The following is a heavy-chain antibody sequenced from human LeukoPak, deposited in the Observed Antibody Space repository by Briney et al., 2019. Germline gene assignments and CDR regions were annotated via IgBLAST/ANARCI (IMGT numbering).Heavy chain of an antibody. J-gene: IGHJ4*02. D-gene: IGHD2/OR15-2a*01. Sequence: GGSLRLSCAASGFTVSSNYVSWVRQAPGKGLEWVSVIYSSGSTYYTDSVKGRFTISRDNSKNTLYLQMNSLRAEDTAVYYCAGDLPMNYWGQGTLVTVSS. CDR3: AGDLPMNY. CDR2: IYSSGST. CDR1: GFTVSSNY. V-gene: IGHV3-53*01.